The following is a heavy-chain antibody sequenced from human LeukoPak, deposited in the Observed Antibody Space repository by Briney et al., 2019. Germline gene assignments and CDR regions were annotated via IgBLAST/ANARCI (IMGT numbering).Heavy chain of an antibody. V-gene: IGHV4-39*07. CDR1: GGSIGSTRYY. J-gene: IGHJ6*02. CDR3: ARDEESSTYYYYGMDV. CDR2: MYHSGST. Sequence: SETLSLTCTVSGGSIGSTRYYWGWIRQPPGKGLEWIGSMYHSGSTYYNPSLKSRVTISVDTSKNQFSLALISVTAADTAVYYCARDEESSTYYYYGMDVWGQGTTVTVSS.